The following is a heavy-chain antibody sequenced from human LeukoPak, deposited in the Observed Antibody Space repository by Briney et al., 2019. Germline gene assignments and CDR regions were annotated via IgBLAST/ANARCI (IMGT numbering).Heavy chain of an antibody. CDR1: GGSFSSYY. CDR3: ARGGKSAHYFDY. J-gene: IGHJ4*02. CDR2: IYYSGST. D-gene: IGHD3-16*01. V-gene: IGHV4-59*01. Sequence: SETLSLTCAVYGGSFSSYYWSWIRQPPGKGLEWIGYIYYSGSTSYNPSLKSRVTISVDTSKNQFSLKLSSVTAADTAVYYCARGGKSAHYFDYWGQGTLVTVSS.